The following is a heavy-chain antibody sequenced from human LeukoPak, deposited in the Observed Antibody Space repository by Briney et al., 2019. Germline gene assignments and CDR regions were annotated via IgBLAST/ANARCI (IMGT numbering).Heavy chain of an antibody. CDR2: ITTSGTST. CDR1: GFTFSSYE. Sequence: GGSLRLSCATSGFTFSSYEMNWVRQAPGKGLEWISYITTSGTSTYYADSVKGRFTISRDNGKTALSLQMNSLRAEDTAVCYCVVLSATSCYWGQGTLVTVSS. D-gene: IGHD1-26*01. V-gene: IGHV3-48*03. CDR3: VVLSATSCY. J-gene: IGHJ4*02.